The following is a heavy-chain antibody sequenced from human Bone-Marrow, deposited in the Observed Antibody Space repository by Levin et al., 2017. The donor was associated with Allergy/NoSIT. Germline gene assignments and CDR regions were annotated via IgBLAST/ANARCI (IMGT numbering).Heavy chain of an antibody. J-gene: IGHJ4*02. CDR2: ISSSTSTYI. D-gene: IGHD6-19*01. V-gene: IGHV3-11*04. CDR3: AREVLAGTKGASDY. Sequence: GGSLRLSCTTSGFTFSVYYMSWIRQAPGKGLEWVSYISSSTSTYIFHADSVKGRFTISRDNAKNSLYLQMNSLRVEDTAVYYCAREVLAGTKGASDYWGQGILVTVSS. CDR1: GFTFSVYY.